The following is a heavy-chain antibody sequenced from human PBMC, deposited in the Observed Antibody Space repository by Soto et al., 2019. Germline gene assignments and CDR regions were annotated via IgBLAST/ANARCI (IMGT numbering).Heavy chain of an antibody. D-gene: IGHD3-3*01. CDR2: INPGNGNT. J-gene: IGHJ4*02. CDR1: GYSFSAHA. V-gene: IGHV1-3*01. Sequence: ALLNVSCKASGYSFSAHAMHWVRQAPGQRLEWMGWINPGNGNTKYSQKFQGRVAITRDTSASTAYMELSSLRSEDTAIYFCARDGARITVFGMIYYFDYWGQGTLVTVSS. CDR3: ARDGARITVFGMIYYFDY.